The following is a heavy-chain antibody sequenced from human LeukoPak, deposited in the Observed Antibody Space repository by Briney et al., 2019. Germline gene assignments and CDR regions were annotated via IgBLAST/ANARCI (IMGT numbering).Heavy chain of an antibody. D-gene: IGHD2-15*01. Sequence: GSLTLSCVASGFTFSSSAMSWVTRAPGKGLEWFSAISGSGGSPYYADSVKGRFTISRDNSKNTLYLQMISLRAEDTAVYYCANCGGSCYSSSCAFEIWGQGTMVTVSS. CDR3: ANCGGSCYSSSCAFEI. J-gene: IGHJ3*02. CDR1: GFTFSSSA. V-gene: IGHV3-23*01. CDR2: ISGSGGSP.